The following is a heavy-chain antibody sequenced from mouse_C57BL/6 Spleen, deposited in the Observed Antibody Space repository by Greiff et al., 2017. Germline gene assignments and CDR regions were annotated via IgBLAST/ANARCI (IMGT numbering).Heavy chain of an antibody. CDR2: ISSGSSTI. J-gene: IGHJ3*01. Sequence: EVKLMESGGGLVKPGGSLKLSCAASGFTFSDYGMHWVRQAPEKGLEWVAYISSGSSTIYYADTVKGRSTISIDNAKNTLFLQMTSLRSEYTAMDYCASRGLAEFAYWGQGTLVTVSA. D-gene: IGHD2-10*02. CDR3: ASRGLAEFAY. CDR1: GFTFSDYG. V-gene: IGHV5-17*01.